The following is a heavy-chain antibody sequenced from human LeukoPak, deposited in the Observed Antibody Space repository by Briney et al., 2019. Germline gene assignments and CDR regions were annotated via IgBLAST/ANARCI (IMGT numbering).Heavy chain of an antibody. CDR3: AREARDSSGYYYIDY. D-gene: IGHD3-22*01. CDR2: ISFSSSAR. CDR1: GFTFSSYS. J-gene: IGHJ4*02. Sequence: PGGSLRLSCAVSGFTFSSYSMNWVRQAPGKGLEWVSYISFSSSARYYADSVMGRVTISRDNDNTSLYLQMNGLRDDDTAVYYCAREARDSSGYYYIDYWGQGTLVTVSS. V-gene: IGHV3-48*02.